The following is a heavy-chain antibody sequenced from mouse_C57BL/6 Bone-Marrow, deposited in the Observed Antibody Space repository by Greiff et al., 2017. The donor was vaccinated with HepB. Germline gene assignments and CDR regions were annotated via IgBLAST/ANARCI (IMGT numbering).Heavy chain of an antibody. Sequence: VHVKQSGTVLARPGASVKMSCKTSGYTFTSYWMHWVKQRPGQGLEWIGAIYPGNSDTSYNQKFKGKAKLTAVTSASTAYMELSSLTNEDSAVYYCTRRLGLRRAWFAYWGQGTLVTVSA. D-gene: IGHD2-4*01. CDR1: GYTFTSYW. V-gene: IGHV1-5*01. CDR3: TRRLGLRRAWFAY. J-gene: IGHJ3*01. CDR2: IYPGNSDT.